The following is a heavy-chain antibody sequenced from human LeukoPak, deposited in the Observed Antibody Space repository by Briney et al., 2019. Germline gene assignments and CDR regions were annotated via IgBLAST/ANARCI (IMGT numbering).Heavy chain of an antibody. V-gene: IGHV3-21*01. J-gene: IGHJ4*02. CDR2: ISSSSSYI. CDR1: GFTFSSYL. D-gene: IGHD3-3*01. Sequence: GGSLRLSCAASGFTFSSYLMNWVRPAPGKGLEWVSSISSSSSYIYYADSLTGRFTISRDNAKNSLYLPMNSMRAEDTAVYYCVCNHDFSSGLDYWGQGTLVTVSS. CDR3: VCNHDFSSGLDY.